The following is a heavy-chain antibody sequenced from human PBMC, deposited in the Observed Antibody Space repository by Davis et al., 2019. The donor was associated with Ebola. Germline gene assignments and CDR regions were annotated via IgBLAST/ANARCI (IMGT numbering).Heavy chain of an antibody. CDR1: GGSISSYY. V-gene: IGHV4-59*04. CDR3: ARQSRYSGSYVSI. D-gene: IGHD1-26*01. J-gene: IGHJ3*02. Sequence: SETLSLTCTVSGGSISSYYWSWIRQPPGKGLEWIGYIYYSGSTYYNPSLKSRVTISVDTSKNQFSLKLSSVTAADTAVYYCARQSRYSGSYVSIWGQGTMVTVSS. CDR2: IYYSGST.